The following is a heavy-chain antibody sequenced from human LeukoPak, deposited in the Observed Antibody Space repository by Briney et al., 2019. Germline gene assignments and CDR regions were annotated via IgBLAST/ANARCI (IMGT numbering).Heavy chain of an antibody. V-gene: IGHV3-66*01. J-gene: IGHJ4*02. CDR3: ARDTGYYDSSGYYRDY. CDR2: IYSGGST. D-gene: IGHD3-22*01. CDR1: GFTVSSNY. Sequence: GGSLRLSCAASGFTVSSNYMSWVRQAPGKGLEWVSVIYSGGSTYYADSVKGRFTISRDNSKNTLYLQMDSLRAEDTAVYYCARDTGYYDSSGYYRDYWDQGTVVTVSS.